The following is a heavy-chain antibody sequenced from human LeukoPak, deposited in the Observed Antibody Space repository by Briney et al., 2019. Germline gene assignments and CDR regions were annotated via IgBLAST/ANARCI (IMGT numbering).Heavy chain of an antibody. CDR1: GFTFSDYY. J-gene: IGHJ4*02. D-gene: IGHD3-22*01. CDR3: ARGGGPHYYDSSGYYTSFDY. V-gene: IGHV3-11*01. Sequence: GGSLRLSCAASGFTFSDYYMSRIRQAPGKGLEWVSYISSSGSTIYYADSVKGRFTISRDNAKNSLYLQMNSLRAEDTAVYYCARGGGPHYYDSSGYYTSFDYWGQGTLVTVSS. CDR2: ISSSGSTI.